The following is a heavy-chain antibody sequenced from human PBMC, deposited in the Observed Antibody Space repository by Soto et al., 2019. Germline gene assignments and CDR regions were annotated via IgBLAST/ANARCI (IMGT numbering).Heavy chain of an antibody. V-gene: IGHV3-23*01. Sequence: GGSLRLSCAASGFPFSNHAMSWVRQAPGKGLEWVSGVSDGGDLIYYADSVKGRFSMSRDNSENMLYLQMTNLRAEDTAIYFCAKRQGTGLAAKNFDFWGQGTLVTVSS. D-gene: IGHD2-15*01. CDR3: AKRQGTGLAAKNFDF. CDR1: GFPFSNHA. CDR2: VSDGGDLI. J-gene: IGHJ4*02.